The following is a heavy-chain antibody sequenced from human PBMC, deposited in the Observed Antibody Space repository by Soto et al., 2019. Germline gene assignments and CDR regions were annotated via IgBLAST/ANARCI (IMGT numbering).Heavy chain of an antibody. Sequence: GGSLRLSCAASGFTFSSYGMHWVRQAPGKGLEWVAVISYDGSNKYYADSVKGRFTISRDNSKNTLYLQMNSLRAEDTAVYYCAKDQTPPYSGYDWGGGFDYWGQGTLVTVSS. CDR2: ISYDGSNK. V-gene: IGHV3-30*18. CDR3: AKDQTPPYSGYDWGGGFDY. D-gene: IGHD5-12*01. J-gene: IGHJ4*02. CDR1: GFTFSSYG.